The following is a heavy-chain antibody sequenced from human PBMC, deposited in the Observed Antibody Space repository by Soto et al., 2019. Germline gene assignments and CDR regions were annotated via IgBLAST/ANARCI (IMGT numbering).Heavy chain of an antibody. CDR2: IYWDGDK. J-gene: IGHJ5*02. CDR3: AHIASYYQFDWFDP. Sequence: QITLKESGRTLVKPTQTLTLTCTFSGFSLSTSGVGVGWIRQPPGKALEWLALIYWDGDKRYSPSLKSRLTVTKDTSNNQVVLTMSNIDPVDTATYYCAHIASYYQFDWFDPWGQGILVTVSS. V-gene: IGHV2-5*02. D-gene: IGHD3-10*01. CDR1: GFSLSTSGVG.